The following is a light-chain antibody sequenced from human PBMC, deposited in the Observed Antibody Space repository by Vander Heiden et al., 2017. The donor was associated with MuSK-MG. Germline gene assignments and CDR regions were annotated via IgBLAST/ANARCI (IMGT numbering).Light chain of an antibody. CDR3: QQYNTYPWT. V-gene: IGKV1-5*03. J-gene: IGKJ1*01. CDR1: QSISPW. Sequence: DIQMTQSPSTLSASVGDRVTITCRASQSISPWLAWFQQKPGKAPNLLIYRASSLEGGVPSRFSGSGSGTEFTLTISSLQPDDFATYYCQQYNTYPWTFGQGTKVEVK. CDR2: RAS.